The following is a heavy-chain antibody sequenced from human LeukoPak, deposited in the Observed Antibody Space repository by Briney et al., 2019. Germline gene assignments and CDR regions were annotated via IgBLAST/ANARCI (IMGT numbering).Heavy chain of an antibody. CDR3: ARDQGSLTRSWYTGY. CDR2: INPYSGDP. J-gene: IGHJ4*02. V-gene: IGHV1-2*06. CDR1: GYTFTGYH. Sequence: ASVKVSCKASGYTFTGYHIHWVRQAPGQGLEWMGRINPYSGDPNFAQKFQGRVTMTRETSITTAYMDLSSLTPDDPAVYFCARDQGSLTRSWYTGYWGQGTQVTVSS. D-gene: IGHD6-13*01.